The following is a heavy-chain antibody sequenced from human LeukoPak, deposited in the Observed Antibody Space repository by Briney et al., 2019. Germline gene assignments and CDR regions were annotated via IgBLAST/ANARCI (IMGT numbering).Heavy chain of an antibody. D-gene: IGHD4-11*01. V-gene: IGHV4-34*01. Sequence: SETLSLTCAVHGGSFSGYYWSWIRQPPGKGLEWIGEINHSGSTNYNPSLKSRVTISVDTSKNQFSLKLSSVTAADTAVYYCARVPQYRYYYYYGMDVWGQGTTVTVSS. CDR3: ARVPQYRYYYYYGMDV. CDR1: GGSFSGYY. CDR2: INHSGST. J-gene: IGHJ6*02.